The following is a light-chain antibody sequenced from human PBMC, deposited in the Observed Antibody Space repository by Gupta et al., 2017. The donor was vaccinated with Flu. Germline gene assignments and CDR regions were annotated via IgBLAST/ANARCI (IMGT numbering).Light chain of an antibody. CDR3: GTWDTSRNAGV. Sequence: QSVLTQPPSVSAAPGQKVTISCSGSSSNIGDNSVSWYQQLPGTVPKLLIYENDQRPSGIPDRFSGSMSGTSATLGITGLQTGDEADYYCGTWDTSRNAGVFGGGTTLTVL. CDR2: END. V-gene: IGLV1-51*02. J-gene: IGLJ3*02. CDR1: SSNIGDNS.